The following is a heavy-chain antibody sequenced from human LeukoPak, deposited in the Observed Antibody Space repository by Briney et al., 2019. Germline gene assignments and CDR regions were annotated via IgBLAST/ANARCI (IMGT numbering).Heavy chain of an antibody. V-gene: IGHV4-34*01. D-gene: IGHD2-21*02. CDR3: AGVLGGGDWLKNWFDP. CDR2: INHSGST. Sequence: SETLSLTCAVYGGSFSGYYWSWIRQPPGKGLEWIGEINHSGSTNYNPSLKSRVTISVDTSKNQFSLKLSSVTAADTAVYYCAGVLGGGDWLKNWFDPWGQGTLVTVSS. J-gene: IGHJ5*02. CDR1: GGSFSGYY.